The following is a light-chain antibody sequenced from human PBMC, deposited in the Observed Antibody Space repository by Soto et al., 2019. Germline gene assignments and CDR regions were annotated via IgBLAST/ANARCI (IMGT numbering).Light chain of an antibody. CDR1: SSNIGSHT. CDR2: NNN. J-gene: IGLJ1*01. CDR3: AEWEDILNRFYA. Sequence: QSVLTQPPSASGTPGQRVTISCSGSSSNIGSHTVNWYQHLPGTAPRLLIYNNNQRPSGVPDRFSGSKSGTSASLAISGLKSEDEAVNNWAEWEDILNRFYAFGTGPKVTV. V-gene: IGLV1-44*01.